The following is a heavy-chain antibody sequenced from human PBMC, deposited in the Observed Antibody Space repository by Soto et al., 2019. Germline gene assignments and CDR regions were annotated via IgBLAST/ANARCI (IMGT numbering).Heavy chain of an antibody. CDR3: ARAPCSSTSCYWSRAFDI. J-gene: IGHJ3*02. CDR2: IIPFFGTA. V-gene: IGHV1-69*06. Sequence: QVQLVQSGAEVKKPGSSVKVSCKASGGTFSSYAISWVRQAPGQGLEWMGGIIPFFGTANYAQKFQGRVTITADKSTSTAYMELSSLRSEDTAVYYCARAPCSSTSCYWSRAFDIWGQGTMVTVSS. D-gene: IGHD2-2*01. CDR1: GGTFSSYA.